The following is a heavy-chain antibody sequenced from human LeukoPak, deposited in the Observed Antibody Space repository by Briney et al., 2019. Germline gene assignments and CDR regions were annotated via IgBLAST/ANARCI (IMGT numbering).Heavy chain of an antibody. CDR2: INGDGSDT. Sequence: GGSLRLSCAASGFTFSSYSMNWVRQAPGKGLEWVSRINGDGSDTSYADSVKGRFTISRDNAKNTLFLQMNSLRAEDTAVYYCVRDPPEREELFDYWGQGTLVTVSS. CDR3: VRDPPEREELFDY. J-gene: IGHJ4*02. V-gene: IGHV3-74*01. CDR1: GFTFSSYS. D-gene: IGHD1-26*01.